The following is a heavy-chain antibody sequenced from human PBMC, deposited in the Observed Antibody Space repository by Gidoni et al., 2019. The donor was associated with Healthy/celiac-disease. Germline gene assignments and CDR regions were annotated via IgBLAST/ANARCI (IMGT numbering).Heavy chain of an antibody. D-gene: IGHD3-3*01. CDR2: IIPIFGTA. V-gene: IGHV1-69*01. Sequence: QVQRVQSGAEVKKPGYSVKVSCKASGGTFSSYASSWVRQAPGQGLEWMGGIIPIFGTANYAQKFQGRVPITADESTSTAYMELSSLRSEDTAVYYCAREVPYYDFWSGYPTFDPWGQGTLVTVSS. CDR1: GGTFSSYA. J-gene: IGHJ5*02. CDR3: AREVPYYDFWSGYPTFDP.